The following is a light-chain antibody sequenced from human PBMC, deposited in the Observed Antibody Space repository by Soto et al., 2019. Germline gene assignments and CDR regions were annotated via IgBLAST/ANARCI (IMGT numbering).Light chain of an antibody. CDR3: CSYAGSYPYV. CDR1: SSDVGGYNY. J-gene: IGLJ1*01. CDR2: DVS. Sequence: QSVLTQPRSVSGSPGQSVSISCTGTSSDVGGYNYVSWYQQHPGKAPRLMISDVSNRPSGVPNRFSGSKSGNTASLTISGLQAEDEADYYCCSYAGSYPYVFGTGTKLTVL. V-gene: IGLV2-11*01.